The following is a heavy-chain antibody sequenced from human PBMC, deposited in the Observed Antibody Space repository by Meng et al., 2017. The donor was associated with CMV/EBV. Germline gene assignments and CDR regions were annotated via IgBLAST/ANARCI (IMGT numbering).Heavy chain of an antibody. CDR2: IYSGGST. Sequence: ETLSLTCAASGFTFSNAWMSWVRQAPGKGLEWVSVIYSGGSTYYADSVKGRFTISRDNSKNTLYLQMNSLRAEDTAVYYCARVHFGDYGMDYWGQGTLVTVSS. V-gene: IGHV3-66*02. CDR1: GFTFSNAW. J-gene: IGHJ4*02. D-gene: IGHD4-17*01. CDR3: ARVHFGDYGMDY.